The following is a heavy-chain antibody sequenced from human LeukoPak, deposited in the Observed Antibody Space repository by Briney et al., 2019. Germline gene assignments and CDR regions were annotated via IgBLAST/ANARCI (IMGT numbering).Heavy chain of an antibody. CDR2: ISTSSSYI. CDR1: GFTFSRYA. Sequence: GGSLRLSCAASGFTFSRYAMTWVRQAPGKGLEWVSCISTSSSYIYYADSLKGRFTISRDNAKNSLYLQMNSLRAEDTAVYYCAREIVQDYSDYKSYFDSWGQGALVTVSS. V-gene: IGHV3-21*01. CDR3: AREIVQDYSDYKSYFDS. D-gene: IGHD4-11*01. J-gene: IGHJ4*02.